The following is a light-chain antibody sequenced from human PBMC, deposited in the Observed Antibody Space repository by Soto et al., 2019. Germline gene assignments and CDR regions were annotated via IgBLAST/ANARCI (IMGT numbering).Light chain of an antibody. CDR1: SSDVGGYNY. J-gene: IGLJ1*01. Sequence: QSALTQPPSASGSPGQSVTISCTGTSSDVGGYNYVSWYQQHPGKAPKLMIYEVSKRPSGVPDRYSGSKSGNTASLTVSGLQAEDLADYYCSSYAGSNTYVFGTGTKLTVL. V-gene: IGLV2-8*01. CDR3: SSYAGSNTYV. CDR2: EVS.